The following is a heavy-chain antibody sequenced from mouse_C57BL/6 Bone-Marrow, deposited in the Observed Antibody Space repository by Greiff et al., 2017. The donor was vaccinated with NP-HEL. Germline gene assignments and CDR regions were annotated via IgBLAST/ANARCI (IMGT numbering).Heavy chain of an antibody. Sequence: QVHVKQSGAELARPGASVKLSCKASGYTFTSYGISWVKQRTGQGLEWIGEIYPRSGNTYYNEKFKGKATLTADKSSSTAYMELRSLTSEDSAVYFWARSPYYYGSSTWFAYWGQGTLVTVSA. CDR1: GYTFTSYG. J-gene: IGHJ3*01. D-gene: IGHD1-1*01. CDR2: IYPRSGNT. CDR3: ARSPYYYGSSTWFAY. V-gene: IGHV1-81*01.